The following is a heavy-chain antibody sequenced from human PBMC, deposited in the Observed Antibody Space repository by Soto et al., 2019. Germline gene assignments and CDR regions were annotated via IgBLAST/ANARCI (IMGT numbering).Heavy chain of an antibody. CDR2: ISGSGDKT. Sequence: PGGSLRLSCKASGFTFRSYAMSWVRHTPGKGLEWVSSISGSGDKTYYADSVKGRFTFSRDNSKNTLYLQMNSLRVEDTAVYYCAREMGTYYYDSSGYFPLDYWGQGTLVTVSS. D-gene: IGHD3-22*01. CDR1: GFTFRSYA. V-gene: IGHV3-23*01. CDR3: AREMGTYYYDSSGYFPLDY. J-gene: IGHJ4*02.